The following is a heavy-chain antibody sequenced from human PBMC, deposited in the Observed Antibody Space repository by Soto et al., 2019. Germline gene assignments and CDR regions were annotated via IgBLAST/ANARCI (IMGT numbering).Heavy chain of an antibody. CDR1: GFTFSSYS. J-gene: IGHJ4*02. V-gene: IGHV3-21*01. CDR2: ISSSGSNI. Sequence: GGSLRLSCAASGFTFSSYSMNWVRQAPGKGLEWVSSISSSGSNIYYADSVKGRFTISRDNTKNALYLQMNSLRAEDTAVYYCARVRTRWQQLLYFDYWGQGTLVTVSS. CDR3: ARVRTRWQQLLYFDY. D-gene: IGHD6-13*01.